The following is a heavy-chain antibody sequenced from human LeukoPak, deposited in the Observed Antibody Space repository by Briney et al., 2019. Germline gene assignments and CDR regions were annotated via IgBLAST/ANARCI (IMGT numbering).Heavy chain of an antibody. D-gene: IGHD4-23*01. CDR3: VRGGWELDY. Sequence: GGSLRLSCAASGFTFSSYAMSWVRQAPGKGLEWVAHIKEDGTAKYYVDSVRGRFTISKDDDKNSLSLQMNSLRVEDTAVYYCVRGGWELDYWGQGTLVTVSS. CDR1: GFTFSSYA. V-gene: IGHV3-7*01. CDR2: IKEDGTAK. J-gene: IGHJ4*02.